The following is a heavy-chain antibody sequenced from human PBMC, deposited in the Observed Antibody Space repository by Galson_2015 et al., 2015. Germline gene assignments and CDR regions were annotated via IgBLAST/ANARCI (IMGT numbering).Heavy chain of an antibody. Sequence: SLRLSCAASGFTFSSYAMSWVRQAPGKGLEWVSAISGSGGSTYYADSVKGRFTISRDNSKNTLYLQMNSLRAEDTAVYYCAKTSGSDYYDSSGYYYFGDYWGQGTLVTVSS. CDR3: AKTSGSDYYDSSGYYYFGDY. D-gene: IGHD3-22*01. CDR1: GFTFSSYA. J-gene: IGHJ4*02. CDR2: ISGSGGST. V-gene: IGHV3-23*01.